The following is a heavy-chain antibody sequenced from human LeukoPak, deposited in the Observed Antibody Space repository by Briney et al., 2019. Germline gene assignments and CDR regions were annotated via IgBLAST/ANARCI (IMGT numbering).Heavy chain of an antibody. D-gene: IGHD3-10*01. CDR1: GGSISSSNW. J-gene: IGHJ4*02. V-gene: IGHV4-4*02. Sequence: PSETLSLTCAVSGGSISSSNWWSWVRQPPGKGLEWIGEIYRSGSTNYNPSLKSRVTISVDKSKNQFSLKLSSVTAADTAVYYCARDGRSGSSYYFDYWGQGTLVTVSS. CDR3: ARDGRSGSSYYFDY. CDR2: IYRSGST.